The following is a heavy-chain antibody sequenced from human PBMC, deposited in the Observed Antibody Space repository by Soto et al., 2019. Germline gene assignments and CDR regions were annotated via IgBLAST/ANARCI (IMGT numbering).Heavy chain of an antibody. CDR1: GFTFSSYG. Sequence: HPGGSLRLSCAASGFTFSSYGMHWVRQAPGKGLEWVAVISYDGSNKYYADSVKGRFTISRDNSKNTLYLQMNSLRAEDTAVYYCAKGEGHGTTVTTKRGFVNYYFDYWGQGTLVTVSS. V-gene: IGHV3-30*18. J-gene: IGHJ4*02. CDR3: AKGEGHGTTVTTKRGFVNYYFDY. D-gene: IGHD4-17*01. CDR2: ISYDGSNK.